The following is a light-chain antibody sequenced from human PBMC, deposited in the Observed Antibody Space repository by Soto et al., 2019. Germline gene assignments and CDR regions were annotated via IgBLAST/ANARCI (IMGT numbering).Light chain of an antibody. J-gene: IGKJ4*01. CDR2: GAS. CDR3: QQYGSSPLT. V-gene: IGKV3-20*01. Sequence: EIVLTQTPGTPSLSPGERATPSCRSSQSVRSSFLAWYQQKPGQAPRLLIDGASSEATGIPGRFSGSGSGTDFTLTINRLEPEDFAVYYCQQYGSSPLTFGGGTKVDIK. CDR1: QSVRSSF.